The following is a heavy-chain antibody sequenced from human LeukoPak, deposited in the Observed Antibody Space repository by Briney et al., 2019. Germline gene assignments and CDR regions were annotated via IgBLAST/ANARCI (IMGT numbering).Heavy chain of an antibody. CDR1: GFTFSSYS. CDR2: ITSDGSTT. Sequence: GGSLRLSCAASGFTFSSYSMHWVRQAPGKGLVWVSRITSDGSTTSYADSVKGRFTISRDNSKNTLYLQMNSLRAEDTAVYYCAKFGVVVVAATPHDAFDIWGQGTMVTVSS. CDR3: AKFGVVVVAATPHDAFDI. V-gene: IGHV3-74*01. J-gene: IGHJ3*02. D-gene: IGHD2-15*01.